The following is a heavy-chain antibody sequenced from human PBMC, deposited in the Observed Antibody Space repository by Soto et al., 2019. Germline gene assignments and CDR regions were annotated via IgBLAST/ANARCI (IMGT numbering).Heavy chain of an antibody. D-gene: IGHD3-10*01. J-gene: IGHJ4*02. V-gene: IGHV1-69*08. Sequence: QVQLVQSGAEVKKPGSSVKVSCKASGGTFSSYTISWVRRAPGQGLEWMGRIIPILGIANYAQKFQGRVTITADKSTSTAYMELSSLRSEDTAVYYCARDDATYYYGSGSYFWGQGTLVTVSS. CDR2: IIPILGIA. CDR3: ARDDATYYYGSGSYF. CDR1: GGTFSSYT.